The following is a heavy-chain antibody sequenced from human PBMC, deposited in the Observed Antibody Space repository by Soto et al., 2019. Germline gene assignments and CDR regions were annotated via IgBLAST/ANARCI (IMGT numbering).Heavy chain of an antibody. Sequence: GGSLRLSCAASGFTFSSYAMSWVRQAPGKGLEWVSAISGSGGSTYYADSVKGRFTISRDNSKNTLYLQMNSLRAEDTAVYYCAKGGTVAMASSNYYCMRVWGQGSTVAVSS. CDR1: GFTFSSYA. CDR3: AKGGTVAMASSNYYCMRV. D-gene: IGHD6-19*01. CDR2: ISGSGGST. V-gene: IGHV3-23*01. J-gene: IGHJ6*02.